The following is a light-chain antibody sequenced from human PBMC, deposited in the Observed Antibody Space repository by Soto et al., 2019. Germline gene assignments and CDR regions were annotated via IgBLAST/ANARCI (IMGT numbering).Light chain of an antibody. J-gene: IGKJ1*01. CDR1: QSVSSSY. Sequence: EIVLTQSPGTLSLSPGERATLSCRASQSVSSSYLAWYQQKPGQAPRLLIYGSSSRATGIPDSFSGSGSGTDFTLTISRLEPEHIAVYYCQQDGSSRTFGHGTKVAIK. CDR3: QQDGSSRT. CDR2: GSS. V-gene: IGKV3-20*01.